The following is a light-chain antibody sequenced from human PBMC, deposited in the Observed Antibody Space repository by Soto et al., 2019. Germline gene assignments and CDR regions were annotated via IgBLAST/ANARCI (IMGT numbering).Light chain of an antibody. CDR1: SSDVGHYNF. Sequence: QSALTQPHSVSGSPGQSVTISCSGTSSDVGHYNFVSWYQHHPGKAPKLLIYDVTTRPSGVPDRCSGSKSGNTASLTISGLQAEDEADFYCCSYAGSYTWVFGGGTKLTVL. CDR2: DVT. J-gene: IGLJ3*02. V-gene: IGLV2-11*01. CDR3: CSYAGSYTWV.